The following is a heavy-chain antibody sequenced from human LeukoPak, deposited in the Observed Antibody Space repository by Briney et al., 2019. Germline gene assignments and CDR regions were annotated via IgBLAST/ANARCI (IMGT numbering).Heavy chain of an antibody. CDR2: IKQDGSEQ. J-gene: IGHJ4*02. CDR1: GFTYSSYW. V-gene: IGHV3-7*01. CDR3: VRISTAAAGSDY. D-gene: IGHD6-13*01. Sequence: GGSLRLSCAASGFTYSSYWMTWVRQAPGKGLEWVANIKQDGSEQYYVDSVKGRFAISRDNAKNSLYLQMNSLRVEDTAVYYCVRISTAAAGSDYWGQGTLVTVSS.